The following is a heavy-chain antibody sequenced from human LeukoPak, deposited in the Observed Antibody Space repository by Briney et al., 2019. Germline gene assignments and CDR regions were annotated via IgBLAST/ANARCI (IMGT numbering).Heavy chain of an antibody. CDR1: GGSIGSGSYY. D-gene: IGHD5-12*01. J-gene: IGHJ4*02. Sequence: SETLSLTCTVSGGSIGSGSYYWSWIRQPAGKGLEWIGLIYTSGSTNYNPSLKSRVTISLDTSKNQFSLKLTSVTAADTAVYYCARLGGYSGYDLDYWGQGTLVTVSS. V-gene: IGHV4-61*02. CDR3: ARLGGYSGYDLDY. CDR2: IYTSGST.